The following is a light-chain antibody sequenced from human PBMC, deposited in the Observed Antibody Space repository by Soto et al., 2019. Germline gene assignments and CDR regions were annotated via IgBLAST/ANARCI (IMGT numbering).Light chain of an antibody. J-gene: IGKJ4*02. CDR1: QSVVSS. CDR2: DTS. Sequence: EIVLTQSPATLSLSPGERATLSCRASQSVVSSFAWYQQKPGQAPRLLIHDTSNSTTDIPARFSGSGSGTDFTLTISSLEPEDFAFYYCQQSSNWSLLTLGGGTTVEIK. V-gene: IGKV3-11*01. CDR3: QQSSNWSLLT.